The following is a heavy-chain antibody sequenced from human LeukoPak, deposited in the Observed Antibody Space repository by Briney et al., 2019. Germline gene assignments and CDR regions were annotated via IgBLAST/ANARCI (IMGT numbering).Heavy chain of an antibody. CDR3: AKSSRYGTGWYGKIDY. CDR1: GFAFSSHA. J-gene: IGHJ4*02. D-gene: IGHD6-19*01. V-gene: IGHV3-23*01. CDR2: ITDSGGNR. Sequence: GGSLRLSCAASGFAFSSHAMSWVRQAPGKGLEWVSAITDSGGNRQYTDSVKGRFTISRDNSKNTLYLRMDSLRADDTAVYYCAKSSRYGTGWYGKIDYWGQGTLVTVSS.